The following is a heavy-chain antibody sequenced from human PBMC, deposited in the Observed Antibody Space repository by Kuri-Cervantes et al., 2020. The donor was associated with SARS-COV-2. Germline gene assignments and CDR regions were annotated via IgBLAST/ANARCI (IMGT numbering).Heavy chain of an antibody. J-gene: IGHJ6*02. CDR1: GGAISIADYY. V-gene: IGHV4-30-4*01. CDR2: IYYSGTT. CDR3: GRTLGDNGRGRYAGSRYAMDV. D-gene: IGHD4-17*01. Sequence: SETLSLTCTVSGGAISIADYYWSWIRQPPGKGLEWIGYIYYSGTTYYNPSLKSRVTMSIDRSNNQFSLRLTSVTAADTAVYYCGRTLGDNGRGRYAGSRYAMDVWGQGTTVTVSS.